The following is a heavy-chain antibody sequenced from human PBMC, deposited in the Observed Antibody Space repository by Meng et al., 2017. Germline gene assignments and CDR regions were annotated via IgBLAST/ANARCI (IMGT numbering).Heavy chain of an antibody. Sequence: LVGPGGVLVKLGGSRRLSCAASVCTLSSYSRNWVRQAPGKGLEWVSSISSSSSYIYYADSVKGRFTISRDNAKNSLYLQMNSLRAEDTAVYYCARVLSSSGWSEIGYWGQGTLVTSPQ. CDR1: VCTLSSYS. V-gene: IGHV3-21*01. D-gene: IGHD6-19*01. CDR3: ARVLSSSGWSEIGY. J-gene: IGHJ4*02. CDR2: ISSSSSYI.